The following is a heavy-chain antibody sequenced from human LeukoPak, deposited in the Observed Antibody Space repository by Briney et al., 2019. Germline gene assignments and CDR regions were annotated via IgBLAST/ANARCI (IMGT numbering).Heavy chain of an antibody. CDR3: AGETTVTYDN. V-gene: IGHV4-38-2*02. Sequence: SETLSLTCTVSGYSISSGYFWGWIRQSPGKGLEWIGNIYLSGSTEYNPSLKSRVTISVDTSKNQFSLKLSSVTAADTAVYYCAGETTVTYDNWGQGTLVTVSS. J-gene: IGHJ4*02. CDR2: IYLSGST. D-gene: IGHD4-17*01. CDR1: GYSISSGYF.